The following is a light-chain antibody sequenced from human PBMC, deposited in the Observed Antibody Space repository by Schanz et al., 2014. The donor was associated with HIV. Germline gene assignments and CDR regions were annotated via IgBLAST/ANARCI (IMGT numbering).Light chain of an antibody. V-gene: IGKV1-5*03. CDR2: QAS. J-gene: IGKJ1*01. CDR3: QQYDSSSWT. Sequence: DVQMTQSPSTLSASVGDRVTITCRASQSIGKSLAWYQQRPGKAPKLLIYQASTLETGVPSTFSGSGFGTEFTLTISSLQPDDFATYYCQQYDSSSWTFGQGTKVETK. CDR1: QSIGKS.